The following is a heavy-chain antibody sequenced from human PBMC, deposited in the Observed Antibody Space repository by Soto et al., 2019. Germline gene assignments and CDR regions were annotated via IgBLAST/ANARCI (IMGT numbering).Heavy chain of an antibody. CDR3: ARGLVPNYYYYYMDV. CDR2: INHSGST. J-gene: IGHJ6*03. Sequence: SGTLLLTCAVYGGSFSGYYWGWVRQPPGKGLEWIGEINHSGSTNYNPSLKSRVTISVDTSKNQFSLKLSSVTAADTAVYYCARGLVPNYYYYYMDVWGKGTTVTVSS. V-gene: IGHV4-34*01. CDR1: GGSFSGYY.